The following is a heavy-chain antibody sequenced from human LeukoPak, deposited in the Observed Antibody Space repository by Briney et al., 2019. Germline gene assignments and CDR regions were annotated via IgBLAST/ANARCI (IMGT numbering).Heavy chain of an antibody. Sequence: GASVKVSCKASGYTFTSYDINWVRQATGQGLEWMGWMNPNSGNTGYAQKFQGRITITRDTSASIAYMELSSLRSEDMALYYCAKEQWGGAFDIWGQGTMVTVSS. CDR1: GYTFTSYD. CDR3: AKEQWGGAFDI. CDR2: MNPNSGNT. D-gene: IGHD6-19*01. V-gene: IGHV1-8*03. J-gene: IGHJ3*02.